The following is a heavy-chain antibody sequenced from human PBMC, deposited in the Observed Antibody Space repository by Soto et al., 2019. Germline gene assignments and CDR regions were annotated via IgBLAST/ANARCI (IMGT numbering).Heavy chain of an antibody. D-gene: IGHD3-3*01. CDR2: ISGSGGST. V-gene: IGHV3-23*01. J-gene: IGHJ6*02. CDR3: ANGWPTHDYWSGLGMDV. Sequence: GGSLRLSCAASGFTFSSYAMSWVRQAPGKGLEWVSAISGSGGSTYYADSVKGRFTISRDNSKNTLYLQMNSLRADDTAVYYCANGWPTHDYWSGLGMDVWGQGTTVTVSS. CDR1: GFTFSSYA.